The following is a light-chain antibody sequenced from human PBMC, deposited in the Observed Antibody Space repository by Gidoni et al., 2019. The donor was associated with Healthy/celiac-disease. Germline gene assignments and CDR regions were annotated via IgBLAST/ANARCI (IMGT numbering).Light chain of an antibody. Sequence: DIQMTQSPSSVSASVGDRVTITCRASQCISSWLAWYQQKPGKAPKLLIYAASSLQSGVLSRFSGSGSGTDVTITISSMQPEDFATYYCQQANSFPPWTFGQGTKVESK. CDR3: QQANSFPPWT. J-gene: IGKJ1*01. CDR1: QCISSW. CDR2: AAS. V-gene: IGKV1-12*01.